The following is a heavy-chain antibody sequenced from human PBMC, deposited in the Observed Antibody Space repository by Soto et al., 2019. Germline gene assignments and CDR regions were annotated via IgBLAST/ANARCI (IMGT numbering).Heavy chain of an antibody. CDR3: AKKSLGSITLPALYYFDY. V-gene: IGHV3-23*01. D-gene: IGHD7-27*01. CDR2: ISGGGDAT. CDR1: GFTFGNYA. Sequence: EVQLLESGGGLVQPGGSLRLSCAASGFTFGNYAFSWVRQAPGKGLEWVSVISGGGDATYYPDSVKCRFTTSRDNSKHTVYLQMNRLRAEDTAVYYCAKKSLGSITLPALYYFDYWGQGTLVTVSS. J-gene: IGHJ4*02.